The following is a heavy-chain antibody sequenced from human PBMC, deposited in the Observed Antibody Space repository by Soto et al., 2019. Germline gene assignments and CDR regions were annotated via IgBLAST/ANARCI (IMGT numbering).Heavy chain of an antibody. CDR3: AGRCDSTSCLAHFDY. Sequence: ASVKVSCKASGGTFNNYVINWVRQAPGQGLEWMGGIIPIFGTANYAQKFQGRVTITADKSTSTAYMELNSLRSEDTAVYYCAGRCDSTSCLAHFDYWGQGTLVTVSS. CDR1: GGTFNNYV. V-gene: IGHV1-69*06. J-gene: IGHJ4*02. CDR2: IIPIFGTA. D-gene: IGHD2-2*01.